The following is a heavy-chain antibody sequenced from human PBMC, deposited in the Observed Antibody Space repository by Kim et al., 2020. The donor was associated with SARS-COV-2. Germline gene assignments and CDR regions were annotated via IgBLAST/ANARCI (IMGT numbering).Heavy chain of an antibody. V-gene: IGHV4-4*02. CDR1: GGSISSSNW. J-gene: IGHJ6*02. D-gene: IGHD6-13*01. CDR2: IYHSGST. Sequence: GTLSLTCAVSGGSISSSNWWSWVRQPPGKGLEWIGEIYHSGSTNYNPSLKSRVTISVDKSKNQFSLKLSSVTAADTAVYYCARVVRHRQLVMSYYGMDVWGQGTTVTVSS. CDR3: ARVVRHRQLVMSYYGMDV.